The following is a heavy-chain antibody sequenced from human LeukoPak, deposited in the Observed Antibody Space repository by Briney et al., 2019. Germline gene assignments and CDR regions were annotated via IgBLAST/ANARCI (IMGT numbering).Heavy chain of an antibody. CDR3: AREGGGYDFSWFDP. CDR2: IYYSGST. CDR1: GGSISSHY. Sequence: SETLSLTCTVSGGSISSHYWSWIRQPPGKGLEWIGYIYYSGSTNYNPSLKSRVTISVDTSKNQFSLKLSSVTAAGTAVYYCAREGGGYDFSWFDPWGQGTLVTVSS. J-gene: IGHJ5*02. V-gene: IGHV4-59*11. D-gene: IGHD5-12*01.